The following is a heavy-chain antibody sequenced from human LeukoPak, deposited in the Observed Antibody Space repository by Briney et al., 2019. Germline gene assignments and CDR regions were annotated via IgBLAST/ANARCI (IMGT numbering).Heavy chain of an antibody. D-gene: IGHD3-22*01. CDR3: AKDISSGYYYHYFDY. J-gene: IGHJ4*02. CDR1: GFTFSSYA. V-gene: IGHV3-23*01. CDR2: ISGSGGST. Sequence: PSGGSLRLSCAASGFTFSSYAMSWVRQAPGKGLEWVSAISGSGGSTYYADSVKGRFTISRDNSKNTLYLQMNSLRAEDTAVYYCAKDISSGYYYHYFDYWGQGTLVTVSS.